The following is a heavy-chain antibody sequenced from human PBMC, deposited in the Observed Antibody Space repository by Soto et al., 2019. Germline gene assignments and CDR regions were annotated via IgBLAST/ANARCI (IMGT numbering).Heavy chain of an antibody. V-gene: IGHV4-59*01. J-gene: IGHJ4*02. D-gene: IGHD6-6*01. CDR2: IYYSGST. Sequence: TLSLTCTVSGGSISSYYWSWIRQPPGKGLEWIRYIYYSGSTNYNPSLKSRVTISVDTSKNQFSLKLSSVTAADTAVYYCARVRPGTYSSSSVFDYWGQGTLVTVSS. CDR3: ARVRPGTYSSSSVFDY. CDR1: GGSISSYY.